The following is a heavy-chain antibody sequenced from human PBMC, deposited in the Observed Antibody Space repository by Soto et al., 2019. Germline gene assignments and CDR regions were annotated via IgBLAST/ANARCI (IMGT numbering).Heavy chain of an antibody. J-gene: IGHJ4*02. CDR1: GFTFSSYA. D-gene: IGHD6-19*01. Sequence: PGGSLRLSCAASGFTFSSYAIHWVRQAPGKGLEFVSAISSNGDNTYYANSVKGRFTTSRDSSKNTLYLQMGSLRAEDMAVYYCARARYSSDWLPFEYWGQGTLVTVSS. V-gene: IGHV3-64*01. CDR3: ARARYSSDWLPFEY. CDR2: ISSNGDNT.